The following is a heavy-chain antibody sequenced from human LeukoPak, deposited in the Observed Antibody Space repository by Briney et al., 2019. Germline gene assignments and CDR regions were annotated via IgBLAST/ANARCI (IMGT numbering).Heavy chain of an antibody. D-gene: IGHD3-22*01. CDR2: IYHSGAT. CDR3: ARAYYYDSSGYFDY. V-gene: IGHV4-38-2*01. J-gene: IGHJ4*02. Sequence: SETLSLTCAVSGYSISSGYCWGWIRQPPGKGLEWFGSIYHSGATYYNPSLKSRVTISVDTSKNQFSLKLSSATAADTAVYYCARAYYYDSSGYFDYWGQGALVTVSS. CDR1: GYSISSGYC.